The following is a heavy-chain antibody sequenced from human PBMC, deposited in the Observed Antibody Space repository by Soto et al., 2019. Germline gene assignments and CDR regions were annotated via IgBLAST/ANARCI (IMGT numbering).Heavy chain of an antibody. D-gene: IGHD4-4*01. J-gene: IGHJ4*02. Sequence: EVQLVESGGGLVQPGGSLRLSCAASGFIVSTSFMSWVRQAPGKGLEWVSIIYNDGSTYYADSMKGRFTVSRDDSKNTLYLEIVSLRAEDTAVYYCARDSYTRYWGQGTLVTVSS. CDR2: IYNDGST. CDR3: ARDSYTRY. V-gene: IGHV3-66*01. CDR1: GFIVSTSF.